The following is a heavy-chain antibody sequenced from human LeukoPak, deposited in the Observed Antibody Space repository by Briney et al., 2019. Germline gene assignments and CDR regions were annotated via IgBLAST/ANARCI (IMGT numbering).Heavy chain of an antibody. D-gene: IGHD1-26*01. V-gene: IGHV1-24*01. CDR3: ATDRLNSGSYKTPNWYYMDV. CDR1: GYTFTGYY. Sequence: GASVKVSCQATGYTFTGYYMHWVRQAPGKGLEWMGGFDPEDGETIYAQKFQGRVTMTEDTSTDTAYMELSSLRSEDTAVYYCATDRLNSGSYKTPNWYYMDVWGKGTTVTVSS. CDR2: FDPEDGET. J-gene: IGHJ6*03.